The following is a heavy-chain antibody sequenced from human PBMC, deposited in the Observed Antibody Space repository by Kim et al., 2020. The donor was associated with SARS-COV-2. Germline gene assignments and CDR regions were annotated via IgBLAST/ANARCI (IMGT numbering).Heavy chain of an antibody. Sequence: YTPSRKNRVPLSADTSKSQFSLKVNSITVADTAVYYCARETSRGDDAFDIWGHGTMVTVSS. J-gene: IGHJ3*02. D-gene: IGHD3-10*01. CDR3: ARETSRGDDAFDI. V-gene: IGHV4-34*01.